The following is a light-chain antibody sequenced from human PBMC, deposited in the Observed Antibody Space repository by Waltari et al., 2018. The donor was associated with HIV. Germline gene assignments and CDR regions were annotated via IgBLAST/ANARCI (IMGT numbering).Light chain of an antibody. Sequence: DIVMTQSPATLSVSPGERATLSCRASPSVSSNLAWYQQKPGQAPRLLIYGASTRATGIPARFSGSGSGTEFTLTISSLQSEDFAVYYCQQYNNWLFTFGPGTKVDIK. CDR1: PSVSSN. CDR2: GAS. V-gene: IGKV3-15*01. J-gene: IGKJ3*01. CDR3: QQYNNWLFT.